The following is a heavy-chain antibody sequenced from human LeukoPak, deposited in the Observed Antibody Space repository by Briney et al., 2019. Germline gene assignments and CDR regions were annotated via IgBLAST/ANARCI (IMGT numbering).Heavy chain of an antibody. V-gene: IGHV3-30*02. CDR2: IRYDGSKK. Sequence: GGSLRLSCAASGFTFSSYGMHWVRQAPGKGLEWVAFIRYDGSKKYYADSVKGRFTISRDNSKNTLYLQMNSLRAEDTAVYYCEASHDAFDIWGQGTMVTVSS. CDR1: GFTFSSYG. J-gene: IGHJ3*02. CDR3: EASHDAFDI.